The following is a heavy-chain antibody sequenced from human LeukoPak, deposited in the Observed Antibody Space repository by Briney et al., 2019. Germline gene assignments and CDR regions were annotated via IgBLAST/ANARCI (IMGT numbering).Heavy chain of an antibody. CDR3: ARSSEYGDPFNY. Sequence: PSETLSLTCTVSGASISRSDYFWGWIRQPPGKGLEWIGSIYYSGSTYYSPSLKGRVTISVDTSKNQFSLKLNSVTAADTAVYYCARSSEYGDPFNYWGQGTLVTVSP. J-gene: IGHJ4*02. CDR2: IYYSGST. V-gene: IGHV4-39*01. D-gene: IGHD4-17*01. CDR1: GASISRSDYF.